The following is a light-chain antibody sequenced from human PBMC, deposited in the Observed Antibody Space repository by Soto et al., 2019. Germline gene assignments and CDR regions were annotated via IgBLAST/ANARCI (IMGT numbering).Light chain of an antibody. CDR3: MQALQTWT. CDR1: QFLLHSNAYNY. V-gene: IGKV2-28*01. Sequence: DVVMTQSPLSLPVTPGEPASVACTSIQFLLHSNAYNYLDWYLQKPGQSPQLLIYLGSNRASGVPDRFSGSGSGTDFTLKISRVEAEDVGVYYCMQALQTWTFGQGTKVDIK. CDR2: LGS. J-gene: IGKJ1*01.